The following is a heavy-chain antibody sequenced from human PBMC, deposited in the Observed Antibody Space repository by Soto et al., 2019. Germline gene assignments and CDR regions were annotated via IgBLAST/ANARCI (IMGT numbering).Heavy chain of an antibody. CDR2: INPGNGQA. Sequence: QVQLVQSGAEVKKPGASVKISCKASGYTFTSHAIHWVRQAPGQRLEWMGWINPGNGQAEYSQKFQGSVTITRDTSASTAYMELSTLTSEDTAVYFCAREQQAVEGNFGDCWGQGTLVTVS. V-gene: IGHV1-3*01. CDR3: AREQQAVEGNFGDC. CDR1: GYTFTSHA. J-gene: IGHJ4*02. D-gene: IGHD6-13*01.